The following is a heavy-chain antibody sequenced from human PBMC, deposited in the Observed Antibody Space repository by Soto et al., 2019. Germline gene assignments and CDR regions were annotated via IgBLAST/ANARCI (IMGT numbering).Heavy chain of an antibody. V-gene: IGHV1-2*02. CDR3: SSRTWGPELYSGLDI. CDR2: INPNTSAT. D-gene: IGHD1-1*01. Sequence: KGLEWMGWINPNTSATNYAEKFPGRVTMTRDTSLGAAYMELTSLRPDDTALYFCSSRTWGPELYSGLDIWGQGTLVTVYS. J-gene: IGHJ6*02.